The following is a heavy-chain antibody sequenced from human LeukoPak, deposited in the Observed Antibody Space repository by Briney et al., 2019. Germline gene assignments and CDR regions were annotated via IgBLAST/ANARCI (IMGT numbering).Heavy chain of an antibody. CDR2: ISGSGGST. J-gene: IGHJ4*02. CDR3: AKDRYSAYSGSPYFDY. CDR1: GFTFSSYA. V-gene: IGHV3-23*01. D-gene: IGHD1-26*01. Sequence: GGSLRLSCAASGFTFSSYAMSWVRQAPGKGLEWVSAISGSGGSTYYADSVKGRFTISRDNSKNTLYLQMNSLRAEDTAVYYCAKDRYSAYSGSPYFDYWGQGTLVTVSS.